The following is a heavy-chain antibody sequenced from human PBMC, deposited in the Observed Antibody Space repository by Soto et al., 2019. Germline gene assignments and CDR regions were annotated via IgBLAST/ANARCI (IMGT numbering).Heavy chain of an antibody. CDR3: ARDVSPGSSSLYLDAFDI. Sequence: EVQLEESGGDLVQPGGSLRLSCAASGFTLSAYWMTWVRQAPGKGLEWVANINRDGSKKSYLDSVRGRFTISSDNVGNSLYLQIDSLRADDTALYYCARDVSPGSSSLYLDAFDIWGQGTMVTVSS. D-gene: IGHD6-13*01. V-gene: IGHV3-7*05. J-gene: IGHJ3*02. CDR2: INRDGSKK. CDR1: GFTLSAYW.